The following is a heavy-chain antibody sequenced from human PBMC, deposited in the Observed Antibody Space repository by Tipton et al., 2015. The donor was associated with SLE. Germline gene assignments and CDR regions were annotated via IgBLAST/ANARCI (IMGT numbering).Heavy chain of an antibody. D-gene: IGHD1-26*01. CDR3: VMSEWKHDATAYPVSWFDP. Sequence: TLSLTCSVSGGSISSNSWSGWVRQSPDQGLQWLGEIDLTGTTNYNPSLKGRVAMSIAISKNQFSLTLSDVTVADTAVYYCVMSEWKHDATAYPVSWFDPLGQGTLVTVSS. CDR1: GGSISSNSW. J-gene: IGHJ5*02. CDR2: IDLTGTT. V-gene: IGHV4/OR15-8*02.